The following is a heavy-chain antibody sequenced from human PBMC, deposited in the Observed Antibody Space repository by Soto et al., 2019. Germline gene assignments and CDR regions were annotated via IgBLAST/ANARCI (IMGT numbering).Heavy chain of an antibody. CDR2: ISGSASRT. CDR1: GFTFSSYA. Sequence: EVQLLESGGGLVQPGGSLRLSCAASGFTFSSYAMSWVRQAPGKGLEWVSAISGSASRTYYADSVKGRFTFTRDNSKKTLYLQMNSLRAEDTAVYFCAKGTYRDYVYCDHAFDIWGQGTMVTVSS. D-gene: IGHD4-17*01. CDR3: AKGTYRDYVYCDHAFDI. V-gene: IGHV3-23*01. J-gene: IGHJ3*02.